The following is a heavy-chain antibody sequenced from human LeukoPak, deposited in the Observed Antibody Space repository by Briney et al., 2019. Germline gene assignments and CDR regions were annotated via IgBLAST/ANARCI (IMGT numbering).Heavy chain of an antibody. V-gene: IGHV1-2*02. D-gene: IGHD3-22*01. CDR3: ARGYQYYDSSGQHEYFDY. CDR2: INPNSGGT. CDR1: GYTFTGYY. J-gene: IGHJ4*02. Sequence: GASVKVSCKASGYTFTGYYMHWVRQAPGQGLEWMGWINPNSGGTNYAQKFQGRVTMTRDTSISTAYMELSRLRSDDTAVYYCARGYQYYDSSGQHEYFDYWGQGTLVTVSS.